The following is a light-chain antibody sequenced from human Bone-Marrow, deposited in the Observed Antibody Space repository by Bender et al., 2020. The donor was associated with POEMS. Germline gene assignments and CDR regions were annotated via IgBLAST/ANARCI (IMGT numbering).Light chain of an antibody. CDR1: GSDLEDYRF. Sequence: HSALTQPASVSGSPGQSISISCSGSGSDLEDYRFVSWYQQHPGQAPKLLISEVTKRPSGVSHRFSGSKSGNTASLTISGLQPEDEAYYYCSSYAGSNNWVFGGGTKLTVL. CDR2: EVT. CDR3: SSYAGSNNWV. V-gene: IGLV2-14*01. J-gene: IGLJ3*02.